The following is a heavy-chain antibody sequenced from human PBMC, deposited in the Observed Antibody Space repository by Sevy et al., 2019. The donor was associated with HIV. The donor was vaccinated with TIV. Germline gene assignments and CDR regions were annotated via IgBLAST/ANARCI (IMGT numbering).Heavy chain of an antibody. CDR2: IYSGTNT. Sequence: GGSLRLSCAASGFNVSSNYMNWVRQAPGKGLEWVSVIYSGTNTYYADSVKGRFTISRDASKNTLYLQMNSLRAEDTAVYYCARDQFSYFDYWGQGTLVTVSS. V-gene: IGHV3-53*01. J-gene: IGHJ4*02. CDR3: ARDQFSYFDY. D-gene: IGHD3-3*01. CDR1: GFNVSSNY.